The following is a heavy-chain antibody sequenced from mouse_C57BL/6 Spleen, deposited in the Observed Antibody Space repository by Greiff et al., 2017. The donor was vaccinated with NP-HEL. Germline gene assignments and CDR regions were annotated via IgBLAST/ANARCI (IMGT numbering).Heavy chain of an antibody. Sequence: QVHVKQSGAELVKPGASVKISCKASGYAFSSYWMNWVKQRPGKGLEWIGQIYPGDGDTNYNGKFKGKATLTADKYSSTAYMQLSSLTSEDSAVYFCAGDYGNYVGWFAYWGQGTLVTVSA. CDR2: IYPGDGDT. V-gene: IGHV1-80*01. CDR3: AGDYGNYVGWFAY. J-gene: IGHJ3*01. CDR1: GYAFSSYW. D-gene: IGHD2-1*01.